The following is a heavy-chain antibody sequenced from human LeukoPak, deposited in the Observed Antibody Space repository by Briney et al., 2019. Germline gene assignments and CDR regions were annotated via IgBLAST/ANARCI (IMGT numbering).Heavy chain of an antibody. CDR3: ARAYDYVWGSYRSLDY. V-gene: IGHV3-53*05. J-gene: IGHJ4*02. CDR2: IYSDGTS. CDR1: GFTVSNSF. D-gene: IGHD3-16*02. Sequence: GGSLRLSCAASGFTVSNSFMSWIRQAPGKGLEWVSVIYSDGTSYYADSVKGRFTISRDNSKNTLYLQMNSLRAEDTAVYYCARAYDYVWGSYRSLDYWGQGTLVTVSS.